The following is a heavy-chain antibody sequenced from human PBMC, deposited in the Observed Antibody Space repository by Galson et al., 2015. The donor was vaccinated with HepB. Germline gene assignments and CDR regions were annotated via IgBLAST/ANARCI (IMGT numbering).Heavy chain of an antibody. CDR1: GFTFSSYA. Sequence: SLRLSCAASGFTFSSYAMHWVRQAPGKGLEWVAVISYDGSNKYYADSVKGRFTISRDNSKNTLYLQMNSLRAEDTAVYYCARDSGYDSSGYYYGYYYGMDVWGQGTTVTVSS. CDR2: ISYDGSNK. D-gene: IGHD3-22*01. CDR3: ARDSGYDSSGYYYGYYYGMDV. J-gene: IGHJ6*02. V-gene: IGHV3-30-3*01.